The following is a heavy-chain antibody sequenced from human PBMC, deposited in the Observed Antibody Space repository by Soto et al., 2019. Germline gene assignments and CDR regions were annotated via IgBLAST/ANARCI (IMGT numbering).Heavy chain of an antibody. D-gene: IGHD7-27*01. J-gene: IGHJ2*01. V-gene: IGHV3-74*01. CDR2: VTNGESST. CDR3: ARGMLGSRHFAL. Sequence: EVQLVESGGGLVQPGGSLRLSCTAAGFIFSSYWMHWVRQGPGKGRGWVSRVTNGESSTSYADPVKGRFTVARDNARNTLSLQLDSLRVADTAVYYCARGMLGSRHFALWGRGSLVTVSS. CDR1: GFIFSSYW.